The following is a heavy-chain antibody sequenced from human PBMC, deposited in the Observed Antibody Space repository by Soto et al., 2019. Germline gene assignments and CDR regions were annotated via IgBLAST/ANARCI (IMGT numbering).Heavy chain of an antibody. CDR3: ARQRSSGPLRKGAFDI. J-gene: IGHJ3*02. CDR1: GFTFSSYS. Sequence: GGSLRLSCAASGFTFSSYSMNWVRQAPGKGLEWVSSISSSSSYIYYADSVKGRFTISRDNAKNSLYLQMNSLRAEDTAVYYCARQRSSGPLRKGAFDIWGQGTMVTVSS. D-gene: IGHD6-19*01. CDR2: ISSSSSYI. V-gene: IGHV3-21*01.